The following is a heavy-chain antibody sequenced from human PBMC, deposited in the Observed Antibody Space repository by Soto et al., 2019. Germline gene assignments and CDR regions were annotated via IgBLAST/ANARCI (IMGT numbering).Heavy chain of an antibody. J-gene: IGHJ4*02. CDR2: ISYDGSNK. D-gene: IGHD3-22*01. CDR1: GFTFSSYW. CDR3: ARDSEMIVVAPDY. V-gene: IGHV3-30-3*01. Sequence: GGSLRLSCAASGFTFSSYWMSWVRQAPGKGLEWVAVISYDGSNKYYADSVKGRFTISRDNSKNTLYLQMNSLRAEDTAVYYCARDSEMIVVAPDYWGQGTLVTVSS.